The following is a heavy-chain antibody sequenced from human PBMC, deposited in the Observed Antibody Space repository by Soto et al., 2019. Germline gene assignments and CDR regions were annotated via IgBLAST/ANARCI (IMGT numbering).Heavy chain of an antibody. J-gene: IGHJ4*02. D-gene: IGHD6-19*01. Sequence: EAQLVESGGGLVKPGGSLRLSCAASGFTFSNVWMHWVRQAPGKGLEWVGRIKSKIDDETTDYAAPVEGRFSISSDYSKNTLYLQMNSLKTEDSGVYYCTPMAVKYVSGWYDFSDLGQGTLVTVSS. CDR2: IKSKIDDETT. CDR1: GFTFSNVW. CDR3: TPMAVKYVSGWYDFSD. V-gene: IGHV3-15*07.